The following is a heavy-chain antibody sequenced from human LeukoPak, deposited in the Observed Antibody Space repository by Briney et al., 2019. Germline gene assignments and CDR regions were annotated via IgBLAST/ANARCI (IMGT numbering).Heavy chain of an antibody. J-gene: IGHJ6*03. CDR3: ARTSYYDFWSDYRKGDYYYMDV. V-gene: IGHV4-59*01. D-gene: IGHD3-3*01. CDR1: GGSISSYY. Sequence: SETLSLTCTVSGGSISSYYWSWIRQPPGKGLEWIGYIYYSGSTNYNPSLKSRVTISVDTSKNQFSLKLSSVTAADTAVYYCARTSYYDFWSDYRKGDYYYMDVWGKGTTVTVSS. CDR2: IYYSGST.